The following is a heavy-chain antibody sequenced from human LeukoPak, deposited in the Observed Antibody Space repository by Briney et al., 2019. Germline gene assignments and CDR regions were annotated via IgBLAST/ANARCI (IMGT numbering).Heavy chain of an antibody. Sequence: SLRLSCAASGFTFDDYAMHWVRQAPGKGLEWAQGISWSSGSIGYADPVKGRFTISRDNAKNSLYLQMNSLRAEDTALYYCAKDSRGGYSGYETADWGQGTLVTVSS. CDR2: ISWSSGSI. CDR3: AKDSRGGYSGYETAD. CDR1: GFTFDDYA. J-gene: IGHJ4*02. V-gene: IGHV3-9*01. D-gene: IGHD5-12*01.